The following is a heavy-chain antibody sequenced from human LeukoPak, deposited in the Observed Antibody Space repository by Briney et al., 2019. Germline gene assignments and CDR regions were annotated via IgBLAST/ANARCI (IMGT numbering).Heavy chain of an antibody. J-gene: IGHJ4*02. Sequence: GGSLRLSCAASGFTFSNYGMHWVRQAPGKGLEWVAVIPYDGTTKYYADSVKGRFTISRDNSKNTLYLQMNSLRPEDTAMYYCARDPGELVVATTFDYWGQGTLVTVS. D-gene: IGHD5-12*01. CDR1: GFTFSNYG. V-gene: IGHV3-30*03. CDR3: ARDPGELVVATTFDY. CDR2: IPYDGTTK.